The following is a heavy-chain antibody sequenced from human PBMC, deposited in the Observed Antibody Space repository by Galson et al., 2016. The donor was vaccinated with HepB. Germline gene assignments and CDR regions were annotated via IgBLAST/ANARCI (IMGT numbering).Heavy chain of an antibody. Sequence: SLRLSCAASEFIFRSDWMSWVRQAPGKGLEWVAHINQDGSEKYYVDSVRGRFIISRDNAKNSLYLQMNSLRGEDTAVYYCASIADDDYWGQGTLVTVSS. V-gene: IGHV3-7*03. J-gene: IGHJ4*02. CDR2: INQDGSEK. CDR3: ASIADDDY. D-gene: IGHD6-13*01. CDR1: EFIFRSDW.